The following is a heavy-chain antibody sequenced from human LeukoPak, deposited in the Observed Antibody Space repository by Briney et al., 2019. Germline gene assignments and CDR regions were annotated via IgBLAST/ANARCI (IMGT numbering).Heavy chain of an antibody. CDR2: VSAGGLTT. J-gene: IGHJ4*02. D-gene: IGHD1-1*01. CDR1: GFTFSTYE. CDR3: GRVWNGRTFIDY. Sequence: PGGSLRLSCAVSGFTFSTYEMNWVRQAPGKGLEWISCVSAGGLTTFYADSVKGRFTVSRDNAKNSLYLQMNSLTVEDTAVYYCGRVWNGRTFIDYWGQGTLVTVSS. V-gene: IGHV3-48*03.